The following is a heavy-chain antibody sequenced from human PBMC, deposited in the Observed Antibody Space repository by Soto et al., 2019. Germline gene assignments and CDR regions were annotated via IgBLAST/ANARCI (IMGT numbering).Heavy chain of an antibody. V-gene: IGHV3-20*04. CDR3: ARGLDAFDL. CDR1: GFTFDHYG. Sequence: EVQLVETGGGVVRPGGSLRLSCAASGFTFDHYGMTWVRQAPGRSLEWVAGVNWNSVTTGYGDAVKGRFTAHRDNAKNSLYLEMSSLRIEDTAINYCARGLDAFDLWGQGTWVTVSS. CDR2: VNWNSVTT. J-gene: IGHJ3*01.